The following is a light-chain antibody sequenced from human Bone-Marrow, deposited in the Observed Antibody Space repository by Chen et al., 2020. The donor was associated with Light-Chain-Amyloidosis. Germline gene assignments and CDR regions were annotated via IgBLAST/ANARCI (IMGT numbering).Light chain of an antibody. V-gene: IGLV1-40*01. CDR1: DSNIGAGYD. Sequence: QSVLTQPPSVSGAPGQRVSIPCTGTDSNIGAGYDVPWYQQLPGRAPNLLMQGKNKRPSGVPDRFSASKSGTSASLAITGLQSDDEADYYCQSYDSSLSGSVFGTGTKVTVL. CDR2: GKN. J-gene: IGLJ1*01. CDR3: QSYDSSLSGSV.